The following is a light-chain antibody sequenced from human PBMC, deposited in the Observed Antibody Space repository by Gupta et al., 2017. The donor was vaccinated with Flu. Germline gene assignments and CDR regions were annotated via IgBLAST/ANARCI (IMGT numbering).Light chain of an antibody. V-gene: IGKV3-15*01. J-gene: IGKJ4*01. CDR2: DAS. CDR3: QQYKSWPPT. Sequence: PATLPVSPGEGATLSCRASQSVTTPLAWYQQKPRQAPRLLIFDASTRATGIPARFSGSGSGTEFTLTVTSLQPEDFAIYYCQQYKSWPPTFGGGTKVEIK. CDR1: QSVTTP.